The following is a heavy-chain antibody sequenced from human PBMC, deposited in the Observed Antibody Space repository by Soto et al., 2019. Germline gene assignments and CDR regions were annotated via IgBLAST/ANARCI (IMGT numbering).Heavy chain of an antibody. V-gene: IGHV1-18*01. CDR1: VYTFSSYG. D-gene: IGHD1-26*01. J-gene: IGHJ6*02. CDR3: ARDIGSSPMVGYYGMDV. CDR2: ISAYNGNT. Sequence: GASVKVSCKASVYTFSSYGISWVRQSPRQGLEWMGWISAYNGNTNYAQKLQGRVTMTTDTSTSTAYMELRSLRSDDTAVYYCARDIGSSPMVGYYGMDVWGQGTTVTVSS.